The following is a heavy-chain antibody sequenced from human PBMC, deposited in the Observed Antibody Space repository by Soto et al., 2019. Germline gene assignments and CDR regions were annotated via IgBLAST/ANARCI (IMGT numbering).Heavy chain of an antibody. CDR3: ARTTAVPNTLRSRYFFDY. CDR1: GGSVSNKTYY. J-gene: IGHJ4*02. D-gene: IGHD4-17*01. CDR2: VYYSGTT. V-gene: IGHV4-61*01. Sequence: SETLSLTCSVSGGSVSNKTYYWSWIRQPPGKRLEWIGYVYYSGTTNYNPSFKSRVTISVDLSKNQFSLRLSSVTTADTALYYCARTTAVPNTLRSRYFFDYWGQGTLVTVSS.